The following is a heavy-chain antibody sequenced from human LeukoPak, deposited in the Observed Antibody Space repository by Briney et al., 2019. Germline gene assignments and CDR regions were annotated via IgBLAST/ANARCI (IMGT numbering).Heavy chain of an antibody. CDR1: GCSISSSSYY. D-gene: IGHD6-19*01. CDR2: IYYSGST. V-gene: IGHV4-39*01. Sequence: PSEILSLTCTVSGCSISSSSYYWGWIRQPPGKGLEWIGSIYYSGSTYYNPSLKSRVTISVDTSKNQFSLKLSSVTAADTAVYFCARRRWLDYAFDIWGQGTMVTVSS. CDR3: ARRRWLDYAFDI. J-gene: IGHJ3*02.